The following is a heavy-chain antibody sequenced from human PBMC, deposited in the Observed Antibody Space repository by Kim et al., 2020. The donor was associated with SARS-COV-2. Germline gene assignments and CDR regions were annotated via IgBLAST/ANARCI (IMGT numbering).Heavy chain of an antibody. V-gene: IGHV1-69*04. D-gene: IGHD6-19*01. CDR1: GGTFSSYA. Sequence: SVKVSCKASGGTFSSYAISWVRQAPGQGLEWMGRIIPILGIANYAQKFKGRVTITADTSTSTAYMEISSLRSEDTAVYYCARAEGKKRGVAGVDYWGQG. CDR3: ARAEGKKRGVAGVDY. J-gene: IGHJ4*02. CDR2: IIPILGIA.